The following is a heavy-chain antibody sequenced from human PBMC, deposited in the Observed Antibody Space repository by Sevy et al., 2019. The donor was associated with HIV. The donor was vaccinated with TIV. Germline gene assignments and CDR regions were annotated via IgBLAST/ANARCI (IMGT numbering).Heavy chain of an antibody. Sequence: GGSLRLSCAASGFTFSSYSMNWVRQAPGKGLEWVSSISSSSSYIYYADSVKGRFTTSRDNAKNSLYLQMNSLSAEDTAVYYWARDQTTVVTPGGGMDVWGQGTTVTVSS. J-gene: IGHJ6*02. V-gene: IGHV3-21*01. CDR2: ISSSSSYI. D-gene: IGHD4-17*01. CDR1: GFTFSSYS. CDR3: ARDQTTVVTPGGGMDV.